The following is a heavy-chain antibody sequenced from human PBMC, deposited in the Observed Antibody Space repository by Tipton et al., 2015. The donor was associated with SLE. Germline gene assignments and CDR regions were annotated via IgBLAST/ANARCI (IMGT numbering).Heavy chain of an antibody. V-gene: IGHV4-59*12. CDR3: ARDGGTNYYYYMDV. CDR1: GGSISSYY. CDR2: IYYSGST. Sequence: GLVKPSETLSLTCTVSGGSISSYYWSWIRQPPGKGLEWIGYIYYSGSTNYNPSVKSRVTMSVDTSKNQFSLKLSSVTAADTAVYYCARDGGTNYYYYMDVWGKGTTVTVSS. J-gene: IGHJ6*03. D-gene: IGHD2-15*01.